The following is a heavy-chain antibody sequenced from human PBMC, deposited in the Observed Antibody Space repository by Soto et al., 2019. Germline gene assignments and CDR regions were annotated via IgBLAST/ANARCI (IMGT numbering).Heavy chain of an antibody. J-gene: IGHJ6*02. V-gene: IGHV4-59*01. CDR1: GGSISSYY. Sequence: SETLSLTCTVSGGSISSYYWSWIRQPPGKGLEWIGYIYYSGSTNYNPSLKSRVTISVDTSKNQFSLKLSSVTAADTAVYYCARDKGHYYDSSGYEPVYYYYGMDVWGQGTTVTVSS. CDR3: ARDKGHYYDSSGYEPVYYYYGMDV. D-gene: IGHD3-22*01. CDR2: IYYSGST.